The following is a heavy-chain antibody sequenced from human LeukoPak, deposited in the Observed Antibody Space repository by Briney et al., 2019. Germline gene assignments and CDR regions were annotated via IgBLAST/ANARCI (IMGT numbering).Heavy chain of an antibody. D-gene: IGHD3-16*01. CDR2: ISSSGNT. CDR3: VKGRLSEDGLDF. Sequence: GGSLRLSCAASGFTVSSNYMSWVRQAPGKGLDWVSSISSSGNTYYADSVKGRFTISRDNSKNMLYLQMNSLRAEDTAVYYCVKGRLSEDGLDFWGQGTLVTVSS. V-gene: IGHV3-53*01. J-gene: IGHJ4*02. CDR1: GFTVSSNY.